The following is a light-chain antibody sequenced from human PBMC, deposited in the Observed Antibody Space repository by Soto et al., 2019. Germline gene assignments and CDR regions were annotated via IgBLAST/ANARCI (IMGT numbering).Light chain of an antibody. CDR2: EVR. V-gene: IGLV2-8*01. Sequence: QSALTQPPSAYGSPGQAVTISCTGTSSDIGAYDYVSWYQQYPGKAPRLIIYEVRHRPSGVPDRFSGSKSGNTASLTVSGLQAEDEADYYCSSYAGSNNLGLFGGGTKLTVL. CDR3: SSYAGSNNLGL. CDR1: SSDIGAYDY. J-gene: IGLJ2*01.